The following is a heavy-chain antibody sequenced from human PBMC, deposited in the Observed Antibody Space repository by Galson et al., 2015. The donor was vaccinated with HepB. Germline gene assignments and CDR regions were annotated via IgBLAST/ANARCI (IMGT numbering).Heavy chain of an antibody. CDR1: GFTFSRYW. D-gene: IGHD6-19*01. V-gene: IGHV3-7*01. J-gene: IGHJ6*02. CDR3: AKAELMHSGSNYYGMNV. Sequence: SLRLSCAASGFTFSRYWMTWVRQAPGKGLEWVASISQDGSGKSYADSVKGRFTISRDNSKNTLYLQMNSLRVEDTALYYCAKAELMHSGSNYYGMNVWGQGTTVTVSS. CDR2: ISQDGSGK.